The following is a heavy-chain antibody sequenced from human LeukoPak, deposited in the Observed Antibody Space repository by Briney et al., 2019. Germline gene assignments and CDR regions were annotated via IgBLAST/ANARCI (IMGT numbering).Heavy chain of an antibody. CDR3: AKDSDYYYYMDV. CDR2: VSGSGGST. Sequence: GGSLRLSCAASGFTFSSYAMTWVRQATGKGLEWVSTVSGSGGSTYYADSVKGRFTISRGNSKNALYLQMNSLRAEDTAVYYCAKDSDYYYYMDVWGTGTTVTVSS. V-gene: IGHV3-23*01. CDR1: GFTFSSYA. J-gene: IGHJ6*03.